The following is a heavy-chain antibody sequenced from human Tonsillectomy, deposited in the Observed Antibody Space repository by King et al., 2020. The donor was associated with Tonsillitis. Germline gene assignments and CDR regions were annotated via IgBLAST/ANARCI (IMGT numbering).Heavy chain of an antibody. CDR2: IYWDDDQ. D-gene: IGHD5/OR15-5a*01. J-gene: IGHJ5*02. V-gene: IGHV2-5*02. Sequence: TLKESGPTLVKPTQTLTLTCSFSGFSLNTYGVGVGWIRQAPGKALEWLALIYWDDDQRYSPSLKSRLTITKDTSKNQVVLRMTNVDPVDTATYYCAQRQGSVDGRWFDPWGQGTLVTGSS. CDR1: GFSLNTYGVG. CDR3: AQRQGSVDGRWFDP.